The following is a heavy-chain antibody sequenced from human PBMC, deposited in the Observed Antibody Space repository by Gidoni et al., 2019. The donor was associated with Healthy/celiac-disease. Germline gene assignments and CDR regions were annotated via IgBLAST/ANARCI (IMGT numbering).Heavy chain of an antibody. V-gene: IGHV2-26*01. CDR1: GFSLSNARMG. Sequence: QVTLKESAPVLVKPTETPTLTCTVSGFSLSNARMGVSWIRQPPGKALEWLAHIFSNDEKSYSTSLKSRLTITKDTSKSQVVLTMTNMDPVDTATYYCARKVVGATSAFDIWGQGTMVTVSS. D-gene: IGHD1-26*01. CDR2: IFSNDEK. CDR3: ARKVVGATSAFDI. J-gene: IGHJ3*02.